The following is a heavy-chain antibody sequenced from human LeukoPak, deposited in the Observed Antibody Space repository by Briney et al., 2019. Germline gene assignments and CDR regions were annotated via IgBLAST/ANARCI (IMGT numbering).Heavy chain of an antibody. CDR2: IRSRTHDYAT. D-gene: IGHD4-17*01. Sequence: GGSLRLSCAASGFTFSGSAMHWVRQASGKGLERIGRIRSRTHDYATAYPESVKGRFTISRDALKNTAYLQMNSLKTEDTAVYYCTRLTIDYGDYMDGFDIWGQGTMVTVSS. J-gene: IGHJ3*02. V-gene: IGHV3-73*01. CDR3: TRLTIDYGDYMDGFDI. CDR1: GFTFSGSA.